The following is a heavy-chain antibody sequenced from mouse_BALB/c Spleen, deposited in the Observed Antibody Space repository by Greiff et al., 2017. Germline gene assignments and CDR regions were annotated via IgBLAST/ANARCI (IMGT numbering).Heavy chain of an antibody. Sequence: VQLKESGAELVRSGASVKLSCTASGFNIKDYYMHWVKQRPEQGLEWIGWIDPENGDTEYAPKFQGKATMTADTSSNTAYLQLSSLTSEDTAVYYCARVTTVDRYYFDYWGQGTTLTVSS. CDR2: IDPENGDT. CDR1: GFNIKDYY. CDR3: ARVTTVDRYYFDY. J-gene: IGHJ2*01. V-gene: IGHV14-4*02. D-gene: IGHD1-1*01.